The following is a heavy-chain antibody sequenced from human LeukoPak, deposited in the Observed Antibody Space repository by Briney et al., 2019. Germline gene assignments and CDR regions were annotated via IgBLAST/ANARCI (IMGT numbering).Heavy chain of an antibody. CDR2: INHSGST. Sequence: SETLSLACAVYGGSFSGYYWSWIRQRPRKGREWIGEINHSGSTNYNPSLTSRVTISVDTSKNQFSLKLSSVSAADTAVYYCARGAPPRLRFLEWLPYYYMDVWGKGTTVTVSS. J-gene: IGHJ6*03. D-gene: IGHD3-3*01. CDR1: GGSFSGYY. V-gene: IGHV4-34*01. CDR3: ARGAPPRLRFLEWLPYYYMDV.